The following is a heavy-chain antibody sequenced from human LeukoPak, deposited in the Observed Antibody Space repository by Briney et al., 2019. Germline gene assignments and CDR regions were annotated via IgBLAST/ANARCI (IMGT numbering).Heavy chain of an antibody. D-gene: IGHD5-18*01. J-gene: IGHJ5*02. CDR2: INPNSGGT. Sequence: ASVKVSCKASGYTFTGYYMHWVRQAPGQGLEWMGWINPNSGGTNYAQKFQGRVTMTRDTSISTAYMELSRLRSDDTAVYYCARDPDMASYGLVSWIDPWGQGTLVTVSS. CDR1: GYTFTGYY. V-gene: IGHV1-2*02. CDR3: ARDPDMASYGLVSWIDP.